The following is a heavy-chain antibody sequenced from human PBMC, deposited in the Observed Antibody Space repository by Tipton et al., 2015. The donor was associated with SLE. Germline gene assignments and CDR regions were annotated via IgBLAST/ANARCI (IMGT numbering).Heavy chain of an antibody. Sequence: TLSLTCTVSGGSISSSSYYWGWIRQPPGKGLEWIGSIYYSGSTYYNPSLKSRVTISVDTSKNQFSLKLSSVTAADTAVYYCARDVAVAGTPFDYWGQGTLLTVSS. CDR3: ARDVAVAGTPFDY. V-gene: IGHV4-39*07. J-gene: IGHJ4*02. D-gene: IGHD6-19*01. CDR2: IYYSGST. CDR1: GGSISSSSYY.